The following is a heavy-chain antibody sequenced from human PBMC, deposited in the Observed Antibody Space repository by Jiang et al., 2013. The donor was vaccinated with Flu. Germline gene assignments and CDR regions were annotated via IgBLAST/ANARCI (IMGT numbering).Heavy chain of an antibody. J-gene: IGHJ4*02. CDR1: GGSISSSSYY. CDR2: IYYSGST. CDR3: ASRYIRVAVAAHFDY. V-gene: IGHV4-39*01. Sequence: GSGLVKPSETLSLTCTVSGGSISSSSYYWGWIRQPPGKGLEWIGSIYYSGSTYYNPSLKSRVTISVDTSKNQFSLKLSSVTAADTTVYYCASRYIRVAVAAHFDYWGQGTLVTVSS. D-gene: IGHD6-19*01.